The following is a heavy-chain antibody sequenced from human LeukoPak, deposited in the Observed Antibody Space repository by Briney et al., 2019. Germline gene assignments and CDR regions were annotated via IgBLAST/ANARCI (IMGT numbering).Heavy chain of an antibody. V-gene: IGHV4-59*08. CDR3: ARRTALKNAFDL. CDR2: ISDSGNT. CDR1: GGSIINYF. Sequence: PETLSLTCAVSGGSIINYFWGWIRQPPGKGLEFIGYISDSGNTNYSPSLKSRLTISVDTSKNQFSLRLGSLSAADTAVYYCARRTALKNAFDLWGQGTMVTVSS. J-gene: IGHJ3*01.